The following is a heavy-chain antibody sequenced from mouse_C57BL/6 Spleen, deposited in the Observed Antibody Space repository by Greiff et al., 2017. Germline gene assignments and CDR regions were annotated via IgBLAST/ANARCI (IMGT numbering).Heavy chain of an antibody. CDR2: IDPETGGT. CDR3: ATTVGEGYAMDY. Sequence: VQLQQSGAELVRPGASVTLSCKASGYTFTDYEMHWVKQTPVHGLEWIGAIDPETGGTAYNQKFKGKATLTVEKSSSTVYLELSRLTSDDSAVYYCATTVGEGYAMDYWGQGTSVTVSS. V-gene: IGHV1-15*01. CDR1: GYTFTDYE. J-gene: IGHJ4*01. D-gene: IGHD1-1*01.